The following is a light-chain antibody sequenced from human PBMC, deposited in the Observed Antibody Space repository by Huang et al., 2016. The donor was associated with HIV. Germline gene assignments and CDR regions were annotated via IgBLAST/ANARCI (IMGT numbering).Light chain of an antibody. CDR1: QSLVYSDGNTY. V-gene: IGKV2-30*01. J-gene: IGKJ1*01. CDR2: KVS. CDR3: MQGTHWPWT. Sequence: DVVMTQSPLSLPVTLGQPASISCRSSQSLVYSDGNTYLNWFQQRPGQSPRRLFYKVSNRDSGVPDRFSGSGSGTDFTLKISRVEADGLGFYYCMQGTHWPWTFGQGTKVEI.